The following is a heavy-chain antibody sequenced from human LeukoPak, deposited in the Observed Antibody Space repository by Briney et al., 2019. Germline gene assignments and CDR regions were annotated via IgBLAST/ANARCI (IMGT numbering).Heavy chain of an antibody. Sequence: SENLSLTCTVSGGSISSYYWSWIRQPPGKGLEWIGYIYYSGSTNYNPSLKSRVTISVDTSKNQFSLKLSSVTAADTAVYYCARARRSSGWYSYYYYGMDVWGQGTTVTVSS. CDR2: IYYSGST. D-gene: IGHD6-19*01. CDR3: ARARRSSGWYSYYYYGMDV. J-gene: IGHJ6*02. CDR1: GGSISSYY. V-gene: IGHV4-59*01.